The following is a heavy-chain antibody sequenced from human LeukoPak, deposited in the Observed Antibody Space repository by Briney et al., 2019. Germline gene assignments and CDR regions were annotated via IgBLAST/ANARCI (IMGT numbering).Heavy chain of an antibody. CDR3: ARVRYCSGGSCYSPYYYYYYMDV. J-gene: IGHJ6*03. CDR2: IKQDGSEK. Sequence: GGSLRLSCAASGFTFSSYWMSWVRQAPGKGLEWVANIKQDGSEKYYVDSVKGRFTISRDNAKNSLYLQMNSLRAEDTAVYYCARVRYCSGGSCYSPYYYYYYMDVWGKGTTVTVSS. CDR1: GFTFSSYW. D-gene: IGHD2-15*01. V-gene: IGHV3-7*01.